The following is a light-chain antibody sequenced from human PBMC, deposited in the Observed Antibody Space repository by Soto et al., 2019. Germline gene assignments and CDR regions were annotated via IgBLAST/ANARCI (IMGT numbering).Light chain of an antibody. Sequence: DILMTQSPATVSVSPGERVTFSCRANQDLNDNLAWYQQFPGQAPRLLIYDASTRATNIPARFRGSGSGTDFSLTITSLQSEDVAVYYCRQYRGWPLSFGGGTKVEIK. J-gene: IGKJ4*01. CDR3: RQYRGWPLS. CDR1: QDLNDN. V-gene: IGKV3-15*01. CDR2: DAS.